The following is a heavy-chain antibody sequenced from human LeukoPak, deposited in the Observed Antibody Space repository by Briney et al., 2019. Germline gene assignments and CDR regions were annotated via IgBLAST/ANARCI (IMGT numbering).Heavy chain of an antibody. J-gene: IGHJ6*02. D-gene: IGHD1-26*01. Sequence: GRSLRLSCAASGFTFSSYGMHWVRQAPGKGLEWVAVIWYDGSNKYYADSVKGRFTISRDNSKNTLYLQMNSLRAEDTAVYYCAREFKSWGLYGMDVWGQGTTVTVSS. CDR2: IWYDGSNK. V-gene: IGHV3-33*01. CDR3: AREFKSWGLYGMDV. CDR1: GFTFSSYG.